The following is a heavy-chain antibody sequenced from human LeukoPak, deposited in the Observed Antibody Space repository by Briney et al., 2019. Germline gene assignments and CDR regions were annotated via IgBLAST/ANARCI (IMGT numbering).Heavy chain of an antibody. CDR1: GYTFTSYG. Sequence: ASVKVSCKASGYTFTSYGISWVRQAPGQGLEWMGLINPSGGTTRYAQKFQGRVTMTRDLSTSTDYMELSSLRSDDTAVYFCARDNSVGDYAWWFDPWGQGTLVTVSS. CDR3: ARDNSVGDYAWWFDP. CDR2: INPSGGTT. V-gene: IGHV1-46*01. J-gene: IGHJ5*02. D-gene: IGHD1-26*01.